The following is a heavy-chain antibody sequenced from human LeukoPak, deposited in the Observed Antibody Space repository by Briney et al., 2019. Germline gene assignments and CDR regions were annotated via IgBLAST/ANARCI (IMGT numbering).Heavy chain of an antibody. CDR3: AVIRGYTNSWPLDY. D-gene: IGHD6-13*01. CDR2: TRNKANSYTT. CDR1: GFTFSDHY. V-gene: IGHV3-72*01. Sequence: PGGSLRLSCAAFGFTFSDHYMDWVRQAPGKGLEWVGRTRNKANSYTTEYAASVKGRFTISRDDSKNTVYLQMNSLKTEDTAVYYCAVIRGYTNSWPLDYGGQGALVTVSS. J-gene: IGHJ4*02.